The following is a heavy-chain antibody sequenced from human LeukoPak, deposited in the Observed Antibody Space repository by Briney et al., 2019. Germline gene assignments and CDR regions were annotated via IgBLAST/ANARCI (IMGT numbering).Heavy chain of an antibody. CDR1: GFTFSNYW. V-gene: IGHV3-7*01. CDR3: VRDGGVSGYDLLDY. D-gene: IGHD5-12*01. CDR2: INQDGSEG. J-gene: IGHJ4*02. Sequence: GGSLRLSCAASGFTFSNYWMTWVRQAPGKGLEWVAHINQDGSEGHYMDSVKARFTISRDNAKNSLSLQMNSLRAEDTAVYYCVRDGGVSGYDLLDYWGQGTLVTVSS.